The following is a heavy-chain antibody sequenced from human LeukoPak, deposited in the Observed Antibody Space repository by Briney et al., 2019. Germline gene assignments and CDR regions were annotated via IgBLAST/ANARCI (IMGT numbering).Heavy chain of an antibody. J-gene: IGHJ4*02. Sequence: SETLSLTCTVSGGSIDSYYWSWIRQPPGKGLEWIGYIYYTGSTEYHPSLKSRVTISLDTSKNQFSLKLTSVTAADTAVYYCARVYQSAESYFDYWGQGNLVSFSS. D-gene: IGHD2-2*01. CDR1: GGSIDSYY. V-gene: IGHV4-59*01. CDR3: ARVYQSAESYFDY. CDR2: IYYTGST.